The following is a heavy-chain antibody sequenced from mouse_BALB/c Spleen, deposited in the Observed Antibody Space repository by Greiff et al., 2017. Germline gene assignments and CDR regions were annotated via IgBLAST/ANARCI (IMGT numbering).Heavy chain of an antibody. CDR1: GFTFSSYA. V-gene: IGHV5-6-5*01. D-gene: IGHD2-2*01. CDR2: ISSGGST. Sequence: EVQGVESGGGLVKPGGSLKLSCAASGFTFSSYAMSWVRQTPEKRLEWVASISSGGSTYYPDSVKGRFTISRDNARNILYLQMSSLRSEDTAMYYCARGGGSGYDWFAYWGQGTLVTVSA. CDR3: ARGGGSGYDWFAY. J-gene: IGHJ3*01.